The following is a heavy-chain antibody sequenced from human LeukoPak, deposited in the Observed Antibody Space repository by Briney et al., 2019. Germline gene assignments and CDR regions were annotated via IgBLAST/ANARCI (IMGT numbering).Heavy chain of an antibody. D-gene: IGHD3-16*01. CDR1: GFTFRNAW. J-gene: IGHJ5*02. CDR2: IKSKTDGGTT. CDR3: TTGMPLARGT. V-gene: IGHV3-15*01. Sequence: PGGSLRLSCAASGFTFRNAWMSWVRQAPGKGLEWVGCIKSKTDGGTTDYAAPVKGRFTISRDDSKNTLYLQMNSLKTEDTAVYYCTTGMPLARGTWGQGTLVTVSS.